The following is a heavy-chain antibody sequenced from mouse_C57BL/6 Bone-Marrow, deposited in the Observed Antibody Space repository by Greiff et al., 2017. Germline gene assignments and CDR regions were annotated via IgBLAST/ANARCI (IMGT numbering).Heavy chain of an antibody. J-gene: IGHJ1*03. D-gene: IGHD1-2*01. CDR3: ARSGTTAPYFDV. V-gene: IGHV1-54*01. CDR2: INPGSGGT. CDR1: GYAFTNYL. Sequence: VQLQQSGAELVRPGTSVKVSCKASGYAFTNYLIEWVKQRPGQGLEWIGVINPGSGGTNYNEKFKGKATLTADKSSSTAYMQLSSLTSEDSAVYFCARSGTTAPYFDVWGTGTTVTVSS.